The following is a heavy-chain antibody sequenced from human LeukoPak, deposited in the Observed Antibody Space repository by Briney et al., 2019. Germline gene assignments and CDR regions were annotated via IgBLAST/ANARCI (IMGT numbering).Heavy chain of an antibody. J-gene: IGHJ6*03. Sequence: VASVKVSCKASGATFSSHAIAWVRQAPGQGPEWMGGIIPISGTADYAQKFQGRVTITTDQSTSTAYMELSSLTSDDTAVYYCARGLQYQLLKALRYYYMDVWGEGTTVTVS. CDR1: GATFSSHA. CDR2: IIPISGTA. D-gene: IGHD2-2*01. CDR3: ARGLQYQLLKALRYYYMDV. V-gene: IGHV1-69*05.